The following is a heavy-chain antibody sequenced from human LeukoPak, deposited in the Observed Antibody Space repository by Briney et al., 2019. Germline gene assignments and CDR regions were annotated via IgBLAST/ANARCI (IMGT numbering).Heavy chain of an antibody. V-gene: IGHV4-39*07. Sequence: SETLSLTCTVSGYSISSSSYYWGWIRQPPGKGLEWIGSIYYSGSTYYNPSLKSRVTISVDTSKNQFSLKLSSVTAADTAVYYCARTGRRYYYYYMDVWGKGTTVTVSS. D-gene: IGHD3-10*01. CDR2: IYYSGST. J-gene: IGHJ6*03. CDR1: GYSISSSSYY. CDR3: ARTGRRYYYYYMDV.